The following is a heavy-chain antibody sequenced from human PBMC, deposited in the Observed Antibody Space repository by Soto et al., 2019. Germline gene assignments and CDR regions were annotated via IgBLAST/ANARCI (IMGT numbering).Heavy chain of an antibody. CDR3: ARVGGDDFGDSGGFDY. J-gene: IGHJ4*02. D-gene: IGHD4-17*01. V-gene: IGHV4-59*01. CDR1: GGSIRVYS. Sequence: SETLSPTCTLSGGSIRVYSWTWIRQPPGKGLEWIGYIYYSGRTNYNPSLKRRVSISVDTSKNHFSLQLRSVTAADTAVYYCARVGGDDFGDSGGFDYWGQGTLVTVSS. CDR2: IYYSGRT.